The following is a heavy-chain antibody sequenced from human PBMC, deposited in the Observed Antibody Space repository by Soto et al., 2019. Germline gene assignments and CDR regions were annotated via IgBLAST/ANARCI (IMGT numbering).Heavy chain of an antibody. D-gene: IGHD3-22*01. CDR2: ISSSSSTI. Sequence: PGGSLRLSCAASGFTFSSYSMNWVRQAPGKGLEWVSYISSSSSTIYYADSVKGRFTISRDNAKNSLYLQMNSLRDEDTAVYYCARDAYYYDSSGYYLPDDAFDIWGQGTMVTVSS. V-gene: IGHV3-48*02. CDR1: GFTFSSYS. CDR3: ARDAYYYDSSGYYLPDDAFDI. J-gene: IGHJ3*02.